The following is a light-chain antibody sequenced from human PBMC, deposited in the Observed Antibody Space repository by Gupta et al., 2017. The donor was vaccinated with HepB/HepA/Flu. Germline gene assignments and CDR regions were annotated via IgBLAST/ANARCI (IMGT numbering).Light chain of an antibody. CDR3: QQTYSTPLT. Sequence: DIQMTQSPSSLSASVGDRVTITCRASQSISNYLNWYQQKPGKAPKLLIHVAFTLQSGVPSRFSGSGSGTDVTLTITSLQPEDCATDYCQQTYSTPLTCGGGTKVVIK. V-gene: IGKV1-39*01. CDR2: VAF. CDR1: QSISNY. J-gene: IGKJ4*01.